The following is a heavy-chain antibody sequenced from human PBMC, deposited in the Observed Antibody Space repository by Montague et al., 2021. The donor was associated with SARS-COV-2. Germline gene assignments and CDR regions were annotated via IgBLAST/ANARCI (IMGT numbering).Heavy chain of an antibody. CDR2: IHDSGST. CDR3: ARHRCSDTNCYSTYYYYGMDV. V-gene: IGHV4-59*08. Sequence: ETLSLTCMVSGASIRSYSWSWIRQPPGKGLEWIGYIHDSGSTKYNPSLESRVTISVDTPKNQISLRLTSVSAADTAVYYCARHRCSDTNCYSTYYYYGMDVWGQGTTVTVSS. J-gene: IGHJ6*02. D-gene: IGHD2-2*01. CDR1: GASIRSYS.